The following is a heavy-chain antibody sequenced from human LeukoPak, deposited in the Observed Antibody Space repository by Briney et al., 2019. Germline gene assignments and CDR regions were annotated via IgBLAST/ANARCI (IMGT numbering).Heavy chain of an antibody. D-gene: IGHD1-26*01. CDR1: GDSVSSNSVG. J-gene: IGHJ4*02. V-gene: IGHV6-1*01. Sequence: SQTLSLTCAISGDSVSSNSVGWNWIRQSPSRGLEWLGRTYYRSKWYNDYAVSVKSRITINTDTSRNQFSLQLNSVTPEDTAVYYCARVVFSMTLSGNYNEMGLDYWGQGTPVTVSS. CDR3: ARVVFSMTLSGNYNEMGLDY. CDR2: TYYRSKWYN.